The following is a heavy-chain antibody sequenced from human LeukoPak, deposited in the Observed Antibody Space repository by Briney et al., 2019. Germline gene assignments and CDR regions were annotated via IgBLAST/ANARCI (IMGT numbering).Heavy chain of an antibody. CDR3: ARLAQNYYDSSGYSNFDY. Sequence: GESLKISCKGSGYSFTSYWIGWVRQMPGKGLEWMGIIYPGDSDTRYSPSFQGQVTISADKSINTAYLQWSSLKASDTAMYYCARLAQNYYDSSGYSNFDYWGQGTLVTVSS. V-gene: IGHV5-51*01. D-gene: IGHD3-22*01. CDR2: IYPGDSDT. J-gene: IGHJ4*02. CDR1: GYSFTSYW.